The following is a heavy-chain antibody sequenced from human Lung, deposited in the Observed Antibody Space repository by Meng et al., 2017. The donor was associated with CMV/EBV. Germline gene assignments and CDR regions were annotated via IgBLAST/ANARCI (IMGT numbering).Heavy chain of an antibody. J-gene: IGHJ4*02. D-gene: IGHD3-9*01. Sequence: QVQLVQSGAEVKKPGASVKVSCKASGYTFTSYTMYWVRQAPGQRLEWMGWINAGNGNTKYSQKFQGRVTITRDTSARTAYMEVSSLRSEETAVYYCAKTPRADWSVDYWGQGTLVTVSS. CDR1: GYTFTSYT. CDR3: AKTPRADWSVDY. V-gene: IGHV1-3*01. CDR2: INAGNGNT.